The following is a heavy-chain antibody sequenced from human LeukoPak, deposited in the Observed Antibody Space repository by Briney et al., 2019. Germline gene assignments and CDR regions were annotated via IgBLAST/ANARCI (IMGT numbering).Heavy chain of an antibody. CDR2: IKQDGSEK. V-gene: IGHV3-7*05. CDR1: GXTFSSYW. J-gene: IGHJ4*02. CDR3: AREHYYDSSGYYSIRYYFDY. D-gene: IGHD3-22*01. Sequence: GGSLRLSCAASGXTFSSYWMSWVRQAPGKGLEWVANIKQDGSEKYYVDSVKGRFTISRDNAKNSLYLQMNSLRAEDTAVYYCAREHYYDSSGYYSIRYYFDYWGQGTLVTVSS.